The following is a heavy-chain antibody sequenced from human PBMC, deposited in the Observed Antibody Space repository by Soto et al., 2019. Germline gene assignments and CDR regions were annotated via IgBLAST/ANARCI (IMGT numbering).Heavy chain of an antibody. Sequence: LTLPFLASGXTPSRQTTTWVSQAPGQGLEWVSFIGSRTSDIYYSDAVMGRFAISRDDAKNSLYLDLTRLRAEDTAVYFCVRDYYDTSGYPNTFDMWGQGTMVTVSS. CDR1: GXTPSRQT. V-gene: IGHV3-21*01. CDR3: VRDYYDTSGYPNTFDM. J-gene: IGHJ3*02. CDR2: IGSRTSDI. D-gene: IGHD3-22*01.